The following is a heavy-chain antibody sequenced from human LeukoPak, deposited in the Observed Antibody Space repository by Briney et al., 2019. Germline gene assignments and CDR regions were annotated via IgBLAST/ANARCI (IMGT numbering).Heavy chain of an antibody. CDR2: ISSSSSYI. D-gene: IGHD3-3*01. V-gene: IGHV3-21*04. CDR1: GFTFSSYS. Sequence: GGSLRLSCAASGFTFSSYSMNWVRQAPGKGLEWVSSISSSSSYIYYADSVKGRFTISRDNAKNSLYLQMNSLRAEDTAVYYCAKDGLDFWSGYHPNNAFDYWGQGTLVTVSS. CDR3: AKDGLDFWSGYHPNNAFDY. J-gene: IGHJ4*02.